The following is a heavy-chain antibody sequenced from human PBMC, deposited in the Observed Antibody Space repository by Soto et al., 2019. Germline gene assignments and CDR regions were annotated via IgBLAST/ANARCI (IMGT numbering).Heavy chain of an antibody. V-gene: IGHV3-74*01. CDR3: ARADGLGYCNGNSCFTL. CDR1: GFTFSTYW. D-gene: IGHD2-15*01. CDR2: INSDGSTT. Sequence: GGSLRLSCAASGFTFSTYWMHWVRQVPGKGLVWVARINSDGSTTSYADSVKGRFTISRDNAKNSLYLQMNSLRAEDSALYYCARADGLGYCNGNSCFTLWGQGTLVTVSS. J-gene: IGHJ4*02.